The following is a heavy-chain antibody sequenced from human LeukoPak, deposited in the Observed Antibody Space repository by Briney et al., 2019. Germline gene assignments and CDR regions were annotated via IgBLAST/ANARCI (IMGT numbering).Heavy chain of an antibody. D-gene: IGHD5-24*01. CDR3: ARIRDGYNDAYDI. J-gene: IGHJ3*02. CDR2: INPSDGST. Sequence: ASVRVSCKASGYTFTSYYIHLVRQAPGQGFEWMAIINPSDGSTTNSQKFQGRVTMTRDTSTSTVYMELSGLRSEDTALYYCARIRDGYNDAYDIWGQGTMVTVSS. V-gene: IGHV1-46*01. CDR1: GYTFTSYY.